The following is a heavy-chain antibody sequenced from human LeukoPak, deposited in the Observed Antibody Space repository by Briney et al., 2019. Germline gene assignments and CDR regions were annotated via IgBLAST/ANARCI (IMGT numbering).Heavy chain of an antibody. J-gene: IGHJ4*02. Sequence: GESLKISCKGSGYTFTSYWIAWVRQMPGKGLEWMGIVYPGDSDTRYSPSFQGQVTISADKSIRTAYLQWSSLKASDTAMYYCARHLSAYYYGSGSPHLFDYWGQGSLVTVSS. CDR1: GYTFTSYW. CDR3: ARHLSAYYYGSGSPHLFDY. D-gene: IGHD3-10*01. V-gene: IGHV5-51*01. CDR2: VYPGDSDT.